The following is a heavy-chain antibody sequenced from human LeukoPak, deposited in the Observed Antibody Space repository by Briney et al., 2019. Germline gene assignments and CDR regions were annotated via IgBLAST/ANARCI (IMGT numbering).Heavy chain of an antibody. J-gene: IGHJ5*02. CDR1: GFTFSSYW. V-gene: IGHV3-7*01. D-gene: IGHD7-27*01. CDR3: ARTPWGNNIWFDL. Sequence: GGSLRLSCAASGFTFSSYWMAWVRQAPGKGLEWLANIKEDGTDKYYVDSVKGRFTISRDNAKNSLCLQMNSLRDEDTAVYYCARTPWGNNIWFDLWGQGTLVTVSS. CDR2: IKEDGTDK.